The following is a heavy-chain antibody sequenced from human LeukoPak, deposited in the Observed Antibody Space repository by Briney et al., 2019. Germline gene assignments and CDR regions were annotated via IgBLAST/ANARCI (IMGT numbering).Heavy chain of an antibody. J-gene: IGHJ4*02. CDR3: ARVGVTTGIYFDY. CDR2: INPSGGSP. V-gene: IGHV1-46*01. CDR1: GYTFTSYY. Sequence: RASVKVSCKASGYTFTSYYMHWVGQAPGQGLEWMGIINPSGGSPSYAQKFQGRVTMTRDMSTSTVYMELSSLRSEDTAVYYCARVGVTTGIYFDYWGQGTLVTVSS. D-gene: IGHD4-17*01.